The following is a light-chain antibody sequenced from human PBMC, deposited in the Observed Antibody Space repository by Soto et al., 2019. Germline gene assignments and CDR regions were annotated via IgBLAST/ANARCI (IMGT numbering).Light chain of an antibody. CDR1: QSVGTY. Sequence: EIVLTQSPATLSLSPGERATLSCSASQSVGTYLAWYQHNPGQAPRLLIFDASNRAAGIPARFSGSGSGTDFTLAISSPEPEDFAVYYCQRRYNWPNCFGQGTKLEI. J-gene: IGKJ2*03. CDR2: DAS. V-gene: IGKV3-11*01. CDR3: QRRYNWPNC.